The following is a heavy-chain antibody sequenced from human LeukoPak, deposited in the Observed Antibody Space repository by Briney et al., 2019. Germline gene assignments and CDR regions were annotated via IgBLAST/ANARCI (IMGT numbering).Heavy chain of an antibody. CDR2: INHSGST. CDR1: GGSFSGVY. D-gene: IGHD1-1*01. J-gene: IGHJ4*02. Sequence: PETLSLTCAVYGGSFSGVYWSWIRQPPGKGLEWIGEINHSGSTNYNPSLKSRVTISVDTSKNQFSLKLSSVTAADTAVYYCARGERGHEYFFDYWGQGTLVTVSS. V-gene: IGHV4-34*01. CDR3: ARGERGHEYFFDY.